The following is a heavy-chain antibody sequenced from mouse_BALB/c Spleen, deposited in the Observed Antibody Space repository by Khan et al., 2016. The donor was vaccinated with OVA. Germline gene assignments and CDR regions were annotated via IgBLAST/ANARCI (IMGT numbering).Heavy chain of an antibody. V-gene: IGHV2-2*02. CDR3: ARNSFLYYFDY. CDR1: GFSLTIYG. Sequence: VELKQSGPGLVQPSQSLSITCTVSGFSLTIYGVHWVRQSPGKGLEWLGVIWSGGSTDYNAAFISRLSISKDNSKSQVFFKMNSLQANDTAIDYCARNSFLYYFDYWGQGTTLTVSS. J-gene: IGHJ2*01. D-gene: IGHD1-1*01. CDR2: IWSGGST.